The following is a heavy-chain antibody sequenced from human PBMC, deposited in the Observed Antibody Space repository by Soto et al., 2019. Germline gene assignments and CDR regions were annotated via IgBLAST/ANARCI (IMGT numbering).Heavy chain of an antibody. Sequence: SETLSLTCTVSGGSISSGGYYWSWIRQHPGKGLEWIGYIYYSGSTYYNPSLKSRVTISVDTSKNQFSLKLSSVTAADTAVYYCARLEQQLSWFGPWGQGTLVTVSS. V-gene: IGHV4-31*03. CDR1: GGSISSGGYY. CDR3: ARLEQQLSWFGP. CDR2: IYYSGST. D-gene: IGHD6-13*01. J-gene: IGHJ5*02.